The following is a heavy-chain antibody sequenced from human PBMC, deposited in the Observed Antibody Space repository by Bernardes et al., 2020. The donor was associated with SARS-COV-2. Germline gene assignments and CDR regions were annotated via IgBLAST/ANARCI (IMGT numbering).Heavy chain of an antibody. CDR3: ARGALSGTYGVGDY. CDR1: GFTFSNYW. D-gene: IGHD1-26*01. V-gene: IGHV3-74*01. CDR2: IKTDGTSP. Sequence: GGSLRLSCAATGFTFSNYWMHWVRQVPEEGLVWVSRIKTDGTSPSYADSVKGRFTISRDNAKNTLYLQMNSLRVEDTAVYYCARGALSGTYGVGDYWGQGTLVTVSS. J-gene: IGHJ4*02.